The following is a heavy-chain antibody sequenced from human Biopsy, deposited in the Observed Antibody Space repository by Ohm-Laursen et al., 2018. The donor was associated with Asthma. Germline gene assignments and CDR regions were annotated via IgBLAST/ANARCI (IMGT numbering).Heavy chain of an antibody. CDR2: TSYDGGNK. V-gene: IGHV3-30*18. J-gene: IGHJ4*02. CDR3: AKDERLYYGSDSKYMQPVPLGD. CDR1: GFTFSIYD. D-gene: IGHD3-10*01. Sequence: SLRLSCSASGFTFSIYDIHWVRQAPGKGLEWVAVTSYDGGNKFYGDSVKGRFTISRDKSENTLYLQMNSLRAEDTAVYYCAKDERLYYGSDSKYMQPVPLGDWGQGTLVIVSA.